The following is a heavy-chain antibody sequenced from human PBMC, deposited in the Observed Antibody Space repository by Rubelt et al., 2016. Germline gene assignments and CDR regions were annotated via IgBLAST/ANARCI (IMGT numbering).Heavy chain of an antibody. D-gene: IGHD6-6*01. Sequence: YNPSLKSRVTISVDTSKSQFSLKLSSVTAADTAVYYCARDGSSRNKAFDYWGQGTLVTVSS. CDR3: ARDGSSRNKAFDY. V-gene: IGHV4-39*07. J-gene: IGHJ4*02.